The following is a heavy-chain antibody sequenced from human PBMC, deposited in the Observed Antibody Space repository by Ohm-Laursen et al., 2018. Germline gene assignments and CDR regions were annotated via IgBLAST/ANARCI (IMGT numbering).Heavy chain of an antibody. CDR3: VRGCLGGSCYTFDY. V-gene: IGHV1-69*05. CDR2: IIPIFGTP. J-gene: IGHJ4*02. CDR1: GYTFTKYG. D-gene: IGHD2-15*01. Sequence: GASVKVSCKSSGYTFTKYGITWVRQAPGQGLEYLGGIIPIFGTPDYAQSFQGRVTITTDDSTSTAYMELSSLRSEDTAIYYCVRGCLGGSCYTFDYWGQGTLLTVSS.